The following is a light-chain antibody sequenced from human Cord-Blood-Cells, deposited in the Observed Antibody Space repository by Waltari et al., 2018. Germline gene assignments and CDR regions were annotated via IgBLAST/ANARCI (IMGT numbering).Light chain of an antibody. CDR3: NSRDSSGNHLV. CDR1: SLRSYY. J-gene: IGLJ3*02. Sequence: SSDLTQDPAVTVALGQTVRITCQGDSLRSYYASWYQQKPGQAPVLVIYGKTNRPSGIPDRFSGSSSGNTASLTITGAQAEDEADYYCNSRDSSGNHLVFGGGTKLTVL. CDR2: GKT. V-gene: IGLV3-19*01.